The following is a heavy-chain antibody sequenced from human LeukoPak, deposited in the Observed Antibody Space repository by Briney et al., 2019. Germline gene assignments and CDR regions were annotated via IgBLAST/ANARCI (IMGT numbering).Heavy chain of an antibody. D-gene: IGHD3-22*01. CDR1: GGSISSYY. V-gene: IGHV4-59*01. CDR3: ARDDSSGYLDY. J-gene: IGHJ4*02. Sequence: SETLSLTCTVSGGSISSYYWSWIRQPPGKGLEWIGYIYYSGSTNYNPSLKSRVTISVDTSKNQFSLKLSSVTAADTAVYYCARDDSSGYLDYWGQGTLVTVSS. CDR2: IYYSGST.